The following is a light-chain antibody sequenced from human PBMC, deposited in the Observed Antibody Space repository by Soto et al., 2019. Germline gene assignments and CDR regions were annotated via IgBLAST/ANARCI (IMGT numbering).Light chain of an antibody. J-gene: IGKJ1*01. CDR3: QQYNDWWT. Sequence: EVVLTQSPATLSVSPGERATLSCRASQSVSSNLAWYQQKPGQAPRLLIYGASTRATGIPCRFSGSGSGTELTLTISSLQSEDFAVYYCQQYNDWWTFGQGTKVEIK. CDR2: GAS. CDR1: QSVSSN. V-gene: IGKV3-15*01.